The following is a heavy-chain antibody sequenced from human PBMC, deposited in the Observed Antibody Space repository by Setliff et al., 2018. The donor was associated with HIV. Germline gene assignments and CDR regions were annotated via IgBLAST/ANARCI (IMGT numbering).Heavy chain of an antibody. CDR2: LYPSGNT. D-gene: IGHD6-19*01. J-gene: IGHJ4*02. CDR1: GDTFTTYD. V-gene: IGHV4-4*07. Sequence: SCKASGDTFTTYDINWVRQPPGKALEWIGLLYPSGNTNYNPSLESRLTISADRPNSQLSLKLTAVTAADAAVYYCTRARFTDGWSLYYFDSWGQGVQVTVSS. CDR3: TRARFTDGWSLYYFDS.